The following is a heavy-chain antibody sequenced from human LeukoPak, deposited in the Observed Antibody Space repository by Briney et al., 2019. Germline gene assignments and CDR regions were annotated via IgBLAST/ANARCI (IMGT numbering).Heavy chain of an antibody. CDR3: AREGDIVVVPAAISYDY. V-gene: IGHV4-38-2*02. J-gene: IGHJ4*02. D-gene: IGHD2-2*02. CDR1: GYSISSGYY. CDR2: IYHSGST. Sequence: PSETLSLTCTVSGYSISSGYYWGWIRQPPGKGLEWIGSIYHSGSTYYNPSLKSRVTISVDTSKNQFSLKLSSVTAADTAVYYCAREGDIVVVPAAISYDYWGQGTLVTVSS.